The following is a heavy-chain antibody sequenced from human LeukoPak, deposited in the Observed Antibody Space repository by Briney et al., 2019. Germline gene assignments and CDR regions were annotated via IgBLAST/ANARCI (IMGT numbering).Heavy chain of an antibody. V-gene: IGHV3-23*01. CDR1: GFTISTYA. D-gene: IGHD4/OR15-4a*01. CDR3: ARRKVLSVARALDF. Sequence: GGSLRLSCAASGFTISTYAMSWVRQAPGKGLEWVSGIVGSGDATYADAVKGRFTISKDNSWSTVYLQMNSLGAEDTAVYFCARRKVLSVARALDFWGQGTLVTVSS. CDR2: IVGSGDA. J-gene: IGHJ4*02.